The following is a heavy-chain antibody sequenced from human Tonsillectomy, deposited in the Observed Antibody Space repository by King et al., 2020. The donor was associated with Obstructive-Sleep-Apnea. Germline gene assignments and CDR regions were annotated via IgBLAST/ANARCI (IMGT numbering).Heavy chain of an antibody. Sequence: QLQESGPGLVKPSQTLSLTCTVSVGSISSGGYYGGWIRQHPGKGLEWIGYIYYSGSTYSNPSLKSRVTISVDTSKNQFSLKLSSVTAADTAVYYCARGQSCSYRGEFWFDPWGQGTLVTVSS. D-gene: IGHD3-16*01. J-gene: IGHJ5*02. CDR3: ARGQSCSYRGEFWFDP. CDR1: VGSISSGGYY. CDR2: IYYSGST. V-gene: IGHV4-31*03.